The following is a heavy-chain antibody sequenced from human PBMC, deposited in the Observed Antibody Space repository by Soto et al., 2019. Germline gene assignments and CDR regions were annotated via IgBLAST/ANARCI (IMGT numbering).Heavy chain of an antibody. CDR2: MNPNSGNT. D-gene: IGHD4-4*01. Sequence: GASVKVSCKASGYTFTSYDINWVRQATGHGLEWMGWMNPNSGNTGYAQKFQGRVTMTRNTSISTAYMELSSLRSEDTAVYYCAREKMAGSNYPAEGMGVWGEGTRVTVAS. CDR1: GYTFTSYD. CDR3: AREKMAGSNYPAEGMGV. V-gene: IGHV1-8*01. J-gene: IGHJ6*04.